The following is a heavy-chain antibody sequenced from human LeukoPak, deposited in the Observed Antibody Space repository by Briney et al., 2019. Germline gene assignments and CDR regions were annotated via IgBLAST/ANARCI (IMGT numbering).Heavy chain of an antibody. D-gene: IGHD2-15*01. Sequence: SETLSLTCTVSGGSISSYYWSWIRQPPGKGLEWIGYIYYSGSTNYNPSLKSRVTISVDTSKNQFSLKLSSVTAADTAVYYCARPSSALLHAFDIWGQGTMVTVSS. CDR1: GGSISSYY. CDR3: ARPSSALLHAFDI. J-gene: IGHJ3*02. CDR2: IYYSGST. V-gene: IGHV4-59*01.